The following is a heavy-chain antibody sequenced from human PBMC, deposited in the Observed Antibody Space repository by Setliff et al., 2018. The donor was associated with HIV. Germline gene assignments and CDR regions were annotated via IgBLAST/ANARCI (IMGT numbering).Heavy chain of an antibody. CDR2: IIPVFGTT. D-gene: IGHD6-13*01. CDR3: ARGGRIAAARFGLFDP. J-gene: IGHJ5*02. Sequence: SVKVSCKASGGTFSSYAISWVRQAPGQGLDWMGGIIPVFGTTNYAQKFQGRVTMTRDTSISTAYIELSRLRSDDTAVYYCARGGRIAAARFGLFDPWGQGTLVTVSS. V-gene: IGHV1-69*05. CDR1: GGTFSSYA.